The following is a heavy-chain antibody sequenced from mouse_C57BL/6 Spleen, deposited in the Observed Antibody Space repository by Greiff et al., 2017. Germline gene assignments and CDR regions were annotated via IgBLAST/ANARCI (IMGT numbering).Heavy chain of an antibody. CDR1: GYTFTDYN. CDR2: INPNNGGT. Sequence: EVQLQQSGPELVKPGASVKMSCKASGYTFTDYNMHWVKQSHGKSLEWIGYINPNNGGTSYNQKFKGKATLTVNKSSSTAYMELRSLTSEDSAVYYCARTAFTTVVAGDAMDYWGQGTSVTVSS. CDR3: ARTAFTTVVAGDAMDY. J-gene: IGHJ4*01. V-gene: IGHV1-22*01. D-gene: IGHD1-1*01.